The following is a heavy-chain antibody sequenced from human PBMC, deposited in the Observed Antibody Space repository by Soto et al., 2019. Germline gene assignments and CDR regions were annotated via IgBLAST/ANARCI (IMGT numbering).Heavy chain of an antibody. Sequence: GGSLRLSCAASGFPFSSYAMTWVRQAPGKGLEWVSGISASGGSTFYADFVKGRVTISRDNSKKMVHLQMDSLRAEDTAVYYCASSPPTDYGDYFDSWGQGTLVTVSS. CDR1: GFPFSSYA. V-gene: IGHV3-23*01. CDR2: ISASGGST. D-gene: IGHD4-17*01. CDR3: ASSPPTDYGDYFDS. J-gene: IGHJ4*02.